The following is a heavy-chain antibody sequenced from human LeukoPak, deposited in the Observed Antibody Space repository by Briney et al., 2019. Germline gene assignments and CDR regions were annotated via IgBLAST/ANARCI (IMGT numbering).Heavy chain of an antibody. CDR1: GFTFSSYS. D-gene: IGHD2-2*01. J-gene: IGHJ6*02. V-gene: IGHV3-48*01. CDR3: AKVGGFGCSSTSCYDYYYYYGMDV. Sequence: TGGSLRLSCAASGFTFSSYSMNWVRQAPGKGLEWVSYISGSSNTTYYADSVKGRFTISRDNSKNTLYLQMNSLRAEDTAVYYCAKVGGFGCSSTSCYDYYYYYGMDVWGQGTTVTVSS. CDR2: ISGSSNTT.